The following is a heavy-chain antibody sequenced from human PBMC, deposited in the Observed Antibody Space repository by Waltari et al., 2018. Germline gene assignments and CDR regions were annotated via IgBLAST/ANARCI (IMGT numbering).Heavy chain of an antibody. CDR1: GGSISGHY. CDR3: ARPIWRTSWKMGEFDP. D-gene: IGHD2-2*01. Sequence: QVQLQESGPGLVKPSETLSLTCTVSGGSISGHYWSWIRQPAGKGLGWLGRISTSGSTNYNPSLESRVTMSIDTSKNQFSLRLTSVTAADTAVYYCARPIWRTSWKMGEFDPWGQGTLVTVSS. V-gene: IGHV4-4*07. CDR2: ISTSGST. J-gene: IGHJ5*02.